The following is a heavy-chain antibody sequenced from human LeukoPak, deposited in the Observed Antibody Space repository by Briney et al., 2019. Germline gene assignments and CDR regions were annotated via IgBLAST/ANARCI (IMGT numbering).Heavy chain of an antibody. D-gene: IGHD6-13*01. V-gene: IGHV3-53*01. J-gene: IGHJ6*02. CDR3: ARDGSIAADYYYYGMDV. Sequence: GGSLRLSCAASGFTVSSNYMSWVRQAPGKGLEWVSVIYSGGSTYYADSVKGRFTISRDNSKNTLYLQMNSLRAEDTAVYYCARDGSIAADYYYYGMDVWGQGTTVTVSS. CDR2: IYSGGST. CDR1: GFTVSSNY.